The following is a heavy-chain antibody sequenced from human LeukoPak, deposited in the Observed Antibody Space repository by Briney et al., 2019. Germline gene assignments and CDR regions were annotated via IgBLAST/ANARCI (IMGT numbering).Heavy chain of an antibody. V-gene: IGHV4-31*03. CDR1: GGSIGSGGNY. CDR2: IYYVGNT. D-gene: IGHD3-16*02. J-gene: IGHJ4*02. Sequence: PSETLSLTCTVSGGSIGSGGNYWSWLRQLPGKGLEWIGYIYYVGNTNYNPSLKSRLSMSVDTSNNQFSLRLTSVTAADTAVYYCARVEVIGSTRYFDYWGQGAMVSVSS. CDR3: ARVEVIGSTRYFDY.